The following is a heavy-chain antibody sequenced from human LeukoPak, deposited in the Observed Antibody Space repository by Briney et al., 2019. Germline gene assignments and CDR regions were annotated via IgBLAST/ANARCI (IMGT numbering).Heavy chain of an antibody. CDR3: ARERYYDSSGYYYLDV. CDR2: ISSSSSYI. J-gene: IGHJ6*03. CDR1: GFTFSSYS. Sequence: KTGGSLRLSCAASGFTFSSYSMNWVRQAPGKGLEWVSSISSSSSYIYYADSVKGRFTISRDNAKNSLYLQMNSLRAEDAALYYCARERYYDSSGYYYLDVWGKGTTVTVSS. D-gene: IGHD3-22*01. V-gene: IGHV3-21*04.